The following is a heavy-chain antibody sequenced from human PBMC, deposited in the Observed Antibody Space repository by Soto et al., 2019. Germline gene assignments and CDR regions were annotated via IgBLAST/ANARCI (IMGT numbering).Heavy chain of an antibody. CDR1: GFTFSSYG. CDR3: AREITMVRGVIQRWFDP. V-gene: IGHV3-33*01. CDR2: IWYDGSNK. J-gene: IGHJ5*02. D-gene: IGHD3-10*01. Sequence: QVQLVESGGGVVQPGRSLRLSCAASGFTFSSYGMHWVRQAPGKGLEWVAVIWYDGSNKYYEDSVKGRFTISRDNSKNTLYLQMNSLRAEDTAVYYCAREITMVRGVIQRWFDPWGQGTLVTVSS.